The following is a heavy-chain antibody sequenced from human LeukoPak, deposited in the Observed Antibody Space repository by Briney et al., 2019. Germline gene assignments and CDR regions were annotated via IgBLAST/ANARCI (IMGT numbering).Heavy chain of an antibody. J-gene: IGHJ4*02. CDR3: ARDAPSHDYGSNDY. Sequence: GGSLRLSCAVSGFTFSSYSMNWVRQAPGRGLEWISTITSSSSTIYYADSAKGRFTISRDNAKNSLYLQMNSLRAEDTAVYYCARDAPSHDYGSNDYWGQGTLVTVSS. V-gene: IGHV3-48*01. CDR2: ITSSSSTI. D-gene: IGHD4-17*01. CDR1: GFTFSSYS.